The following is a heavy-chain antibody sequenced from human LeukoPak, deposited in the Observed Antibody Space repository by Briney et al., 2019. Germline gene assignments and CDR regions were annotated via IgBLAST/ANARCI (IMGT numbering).Heavy chain of an antibody. V-gene: IGHV3-21*01. Sequence: GGSLRLSCAASGFTFSSYSMNWVRQAPGKGLEWVSSISSSSYIYYADSVKGRFTISRDNAKNSLYLQMNSLRAEDTAVYYCARDGYSVGWFDPWGQGTLVTVSS. J-gene: IGHJ5*02. CDR1: GFTFSSYS. CDR3: ARDGYSVGWFDP. CDR2: ISSSSYI. D-gene: IGHD5-18*01.